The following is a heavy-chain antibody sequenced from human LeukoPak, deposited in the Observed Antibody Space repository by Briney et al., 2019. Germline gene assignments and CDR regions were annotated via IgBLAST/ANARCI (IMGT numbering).Heavy chain of an antibody. CDR1: GFTFSSYW. CDR3: ARDSTQASCSSATCYMGGFDY. D-gene: IGHD2-2*02. CDR2: ISSASSYI. V-gene: IGHV3-21*01. J-gene: IGHJ4*02. Sequence: GGSLRLSCAASGFTFSSYWMNWVRQAPGKGLEWVSSISSASSYIYYADSVKGRFTISRDNAKNSLYLQMNSLISEDTAVYYCARDSTQASCSSATCYMGGFDYWGQGTLVTVSS.